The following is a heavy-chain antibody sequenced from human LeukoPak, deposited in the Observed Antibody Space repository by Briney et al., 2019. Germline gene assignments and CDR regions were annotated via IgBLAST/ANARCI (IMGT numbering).Heavy chain of an antibody. J-gene: IGHJ4*02. D-gene: IGHD4-23*01. V-gene: IGHV3-7*01. CDR3: AKEQTTVITPAFDC. CDR1: GFTFSSYW. Sequence: GGSLRLSCAASGFTFSSYWMSWVRQAPGKGLEWVANIKQDGSEKYYVDSVEGRFTISRDNAKKSLYLQMNSLRAEDTAVYYCAKEQTTVITPAFDCWGQGTLVTVSS. CDR2: IKQDGSEK.